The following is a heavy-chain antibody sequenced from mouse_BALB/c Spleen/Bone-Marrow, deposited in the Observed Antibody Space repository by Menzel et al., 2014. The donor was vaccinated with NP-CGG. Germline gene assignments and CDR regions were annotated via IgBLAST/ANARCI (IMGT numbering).Heavy chain of an antibody. CDR2: ISSGGTT. CDR3: AGITTVDY. V-gene: IGHV5-6-5*01. CDR1: GFTFSGYA. Sequence: EVKLVESGGGLVKPGGSLKLSCAASGFTFSGYAMSWVRQTPEKRLEWVASISSGGTTYYPDSVEGRFTISRDNARNILYLQMSSLRSEDTAMYYCAGITTVDYWGQGTSVTVSS. D-gene: IGHD1-1*01. J-gene: IGHJ4*01.